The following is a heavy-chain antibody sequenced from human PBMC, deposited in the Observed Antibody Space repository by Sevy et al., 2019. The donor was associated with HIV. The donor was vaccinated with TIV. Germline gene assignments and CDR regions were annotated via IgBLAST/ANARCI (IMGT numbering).Heavy chain of an antibody. D-gene: IGHD3-16*02. CDR3: ARYTYIWGSYRNPHAFDI. CDR1: GYTFTGYY. V-gene: IGHV1-2*02. Sequence: ASVKVSCKASGYTFTGYYIHWVRQAPGQGLEWMGWINPNSGDTSYAQKFQGRVTMTRDTSISTAYMDLSRLRSVDTAVYYCARYTYIWGSYRNPHAFDIWGQGTMVTVSS. CDR2: INPNSGDT. J-gene: IGHJ3*02.